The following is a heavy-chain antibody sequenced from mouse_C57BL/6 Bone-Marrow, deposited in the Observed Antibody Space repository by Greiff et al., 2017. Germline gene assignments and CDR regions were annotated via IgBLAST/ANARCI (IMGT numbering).Heavy chain of an antibody. CDR2: INPYNGGT. D-gene: IGHD2-4*01. Sequence: VQLKESGPVLVKPGASVKMSCKASGYTFTDYYMNWVKQSHGKSLEWIGVINPYNGGTSYNQKFKGKATLTVDKSSSTAYMELNSLTSEDSAVYYCARSLYDYDDDYWGQGTTLTVSS. CDR1: GYTFTDYY. J-gene: IGHJ2*01. CDR3: ARSLYDYDDDY. V-gene: IGHV1-19*01.